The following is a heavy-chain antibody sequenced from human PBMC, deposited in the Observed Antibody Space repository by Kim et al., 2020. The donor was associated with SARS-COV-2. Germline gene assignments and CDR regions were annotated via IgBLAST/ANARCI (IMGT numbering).Heavy chain of an antibody. V-gene: IGHV5-10-1*01. CDR3: ATSSRRWTFFS. CDR2: IDPSDSSP. D-gene: IGHD2-15*01. CDR1: GYSFTTYW. J-gene: IGHJ5*02. Sequence: GESLKISCEASGYSFTTYWISWVRQMPGKGLEWMGRIDPSDSSPTYNPSFQGHVSISADKSLSTVYLHWSSLKPSDTGVYFCATSSRRWTFFSWGQGTLVTVSS.